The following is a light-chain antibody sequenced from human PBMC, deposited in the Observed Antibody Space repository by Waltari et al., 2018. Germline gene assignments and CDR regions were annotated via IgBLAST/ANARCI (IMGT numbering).Light chain of an antibody. Sequence: QSALTQPPSASGSPGQSVTISCTGTSGDIGGYNFVSWYQQHPGKAPKVVIYEVTNGPAGVPDRFAGSKSGNTASLTVSGLQSGDEADYYCCSYAGSNNVVFGGGTKLTVL. CDR2: EVT. V-gene: IGLV2-8*01. J-gene: IGLJ3*02. CDR1: SGDIGGYNF. CDR3: CSYAGSNNVV.